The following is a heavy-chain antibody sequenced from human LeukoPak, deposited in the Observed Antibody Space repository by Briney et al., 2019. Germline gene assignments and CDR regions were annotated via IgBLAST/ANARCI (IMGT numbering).Heavy chain of an antibody. V-gene: IGHV4-34*01. Sequence: SETLSLTCAVYGGSFSGYYWSWIRQPPGKGLEWIGEISHSGSTNYNPSLKSRVTISVDTSKNQFSLKLSSVTAADTAVYYCARSDILTGYDYWGQGTLVTVSS. CDR1: GGSFSGYY. CDR2: ISHSGST. D-gene: IGHD3-9*01. CDR3: ARSDILTGYDY. J-gene: IGHJ4*02.